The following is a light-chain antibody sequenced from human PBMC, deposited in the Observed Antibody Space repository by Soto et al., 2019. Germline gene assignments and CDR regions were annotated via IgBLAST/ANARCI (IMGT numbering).Light chain of an antibody. CDR1: QSLLHSNGYNY. J-gene: IGKJ1*01. V-gene: IGKV2-28*01. Sequence: DIVMTQSPLSLPVTPGEPASISCRSSQSLLHSNGYNYLDWYLQKPGQSPQLLIYLGSNRASGVPDRFSGSGSGTDFTLKISRVEAEAVGAYYCLQALQTPWTFGQGTKVDI. CDR3: LQALQTPWT. CDR2: LGS.